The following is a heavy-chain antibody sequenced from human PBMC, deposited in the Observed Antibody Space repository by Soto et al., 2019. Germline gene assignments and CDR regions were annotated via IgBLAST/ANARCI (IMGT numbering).Heavy chain of an antibody. V-gene: IGHV1-46*01. CDR2: INPSGFGA. CDR3: ATSYGSGYRAFDY. D-gene: IGHD3-10*01. J-gene: IGHJ4*02. CDR1: GYIFINYY. Sequence: GASVKVSCKASGYIFINYYIHWVRQAPGQGLEWMGIINPSGFGATYAQKFQGRVTMTADKSTSTAYMELRSLRSEDTAFYYCATSYGSGYRAFDYWGQGALVTVSS.